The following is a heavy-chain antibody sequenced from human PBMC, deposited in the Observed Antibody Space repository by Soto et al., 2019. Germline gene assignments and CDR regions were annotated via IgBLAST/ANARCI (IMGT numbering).Heavy chain of an antibody. Sequence: QVQLVQSGAEVKKPGASVKVSCKASGYTFTSYGISWVRQAPGQGLEWMGWISAYNGNTNYAQKLQGRVTMTTDTSTSTAYMELRSLRSDDTAVYYCASSEWEPTKYYYYYYGMDVWGQGTTVTVSS. CDR1: GYTFTSYG. CDR2: ISAYNGNT. V-gene: IGHV1-18*01. D-gene: IGHD1-26*01. CDR3: ASSEWEPTKYYYYYYGMDV. J-gene: IGHJ6*02.